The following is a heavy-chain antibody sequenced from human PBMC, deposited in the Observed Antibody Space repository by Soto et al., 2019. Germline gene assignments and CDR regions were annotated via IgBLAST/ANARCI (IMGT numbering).Heavy chain of an antibody. CDR1: GLTFDDYS. V-gene: IGHV3-43*01. CDR3: AKSGGEYYFDY. CDR2: IFWDGGTA. J-gene: IGHJ4*02. Sequence: PGGSLRLSCAASGLTFDDYSMHWVRQTPGKGLEWISLIFWDGGTAYYADSVKGRFTTSRDNSKNTLYLQMNSLRSDDTALYYCAKSGGEYYFDYWGQGTLVTVSS. D-gene: IGHD2-21*01.